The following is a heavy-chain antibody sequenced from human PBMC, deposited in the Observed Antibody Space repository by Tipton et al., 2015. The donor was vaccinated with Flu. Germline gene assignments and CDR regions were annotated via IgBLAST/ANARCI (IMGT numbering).Heavy chain of an antibody. CDR1: GFTFDDYA. D-gene: IGHD3-22*01. CDR3: AKDTNSDYYDTTGYYHVGDY. Sequence: SLRLSCEASGFTFDDYAMHWVRQAPGKGLEWVSGISWNSGSIGYADSVKGRFTISRDNAEKSVYLQMNSLRAEDTALYYCAKDTNSDYYDTTGYYHVGDYWGQGTLVTVSP. CDR2: ISWNSGSI. J-gene: IGHJ4*02. V-gene: IGHV3-9*01.